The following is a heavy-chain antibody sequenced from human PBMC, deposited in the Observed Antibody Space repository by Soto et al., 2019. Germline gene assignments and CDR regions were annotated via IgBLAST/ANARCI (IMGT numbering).Heavy chain of an antibody. D-gene: IGHD1-26*01. V-gene: IGHV1-69*01. CDR1: GGTFSNYA. CDR3: ARDRVGSIRVDS. Sequence: QVRLVQSGAEVKRPESSVKVSCKASGGTFSNYAITWVRQAPGQGLEWMGGIIPVFGAANYAQKFQGRVTFTADESTRTAFMELRRLRSDDTATFYCARDRVGSIRVDSWGQGTLVTVSS. CDR2: IIPVFGAA. J-gene: IGHJ5*01.